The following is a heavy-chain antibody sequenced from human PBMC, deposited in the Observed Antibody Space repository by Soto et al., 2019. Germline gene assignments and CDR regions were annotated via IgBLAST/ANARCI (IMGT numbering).Heavy chain of an antibody. Sequence: EVQLVESGGGLVQPGGSLRLSCAASGFTFSNYWMYWVRQAPGKGLVWVSRVNNDGTDTTPADSVTGRFTISRDNAENTLYLQMNSLRAEDTAVYYCARGGLQHALDVWGQGSTVTVSS. CDR2: VNNDGTDT. CDR1: GFTFSNYW. D-gene: IGHD6-13*01. J-gene: IGHJ6*02. V-gene: IGHV3-74*03. CDR3: ARGGLQHALDV.